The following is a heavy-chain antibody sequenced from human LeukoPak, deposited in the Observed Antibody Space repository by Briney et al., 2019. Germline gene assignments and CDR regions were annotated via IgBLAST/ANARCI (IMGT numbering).Heavy chain of an antibody. CDR3: ARARDYYDSSGRRDAFDI. V-gene: IGHV4-31*03. D-gene: IGHD3-22*01. Sequence: SQTLSLTCTVSGGSISSGAYYWSWIRQHPGKGLEWIGYIYHSGSTYYNPPLKSRLTISVEMSKNQLSLKLSSVTAAATAVYYCARARDYYDSSGRRDAFDIWGQGTMVTVSS. CDR1: GGSISSGAYY. CDR2: IYHSGST. J-gene: IGHJ3*02.